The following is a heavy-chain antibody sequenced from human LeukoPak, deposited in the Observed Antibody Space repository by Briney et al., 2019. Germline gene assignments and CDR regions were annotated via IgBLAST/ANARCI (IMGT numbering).Heavy chain of an antibody. D-gene: IGHD5-18*01. V-gene: IGHV4-39*01. CDR1: GGSISSSSYY. J-gene: IGHJ4*02. CDR3: ARRSGPRGYSSNFDY. Sequence: PSETLSLTCTVSGGSISSSSYYWGWIRQPPGKGLEWIGSIYYSGSTYYNPSLKSRVTISVDTSKNQFSLKLSSVTAADTAVYYCARRSGPRGYSSNFDYWGQGTLVTVSS. CDR2: IYYSGST.